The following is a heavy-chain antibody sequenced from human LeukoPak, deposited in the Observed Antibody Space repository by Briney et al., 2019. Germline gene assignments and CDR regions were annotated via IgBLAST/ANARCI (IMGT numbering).Heavy chain of an antibody. CDR1: GFTFSSYW. D-gene: IGHD6-19*01. V-gene: IGHV3-7*05. Sequence: GGSLRLSCAASGFTFSSYWMSWVRQAPGKGLEWVANIKQDGSEKYYVDSVKGRFTISRDNSKNTLYLQMNSLRAEDTAVYYCARDSSSGYHFDYWGQGTLVTVSS. CDR2: IKQDGSEK. CDR3: ARDSSSGYHFDY. J-gene: IGHJ4*02.